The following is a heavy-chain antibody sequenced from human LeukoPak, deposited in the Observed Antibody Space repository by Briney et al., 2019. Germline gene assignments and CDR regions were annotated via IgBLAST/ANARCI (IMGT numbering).Heavy chain of an antibody. Sequence: SETLSLTCAVYGGSFSGYYWNWIRQPPGKGLEWIGEINHSGGTNYNPSLKSRVTISVDTSKNQFSLKLSSVTAADTAVYYCAREVRDSSSWYDSYYYYYMDVWGKGTTVTISS. J-gene: IGHJ6*03. D-gene: IGHD6-13*01. CDR1: GGSFSGYY. CDR3: AREVRDSSSWYDSYYYYYMDV. V-gene: IGHV4-34*01. CDR2: INHSGGT.